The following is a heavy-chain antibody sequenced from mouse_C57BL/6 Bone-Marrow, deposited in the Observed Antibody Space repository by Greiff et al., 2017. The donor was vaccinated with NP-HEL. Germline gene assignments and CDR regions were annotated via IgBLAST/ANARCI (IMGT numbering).Heavy chain of an antibody. CDR1: GYAFTNYL. CDR2: INPGSGGT. V-gene: IGHV1-54*01. J-gene: IGHJ2*01. Sequence: QVQLKESGAELVRPGTSVKVSCKASGYAFTNYLIEWVKQRPGQGLEWIGVINPGSGGTNYNEKFKGKATLTADKSSSTAYMQLSSLTSEDSAVYFCAREGYGSEGDDWGQGTTLTVSS. D-gene: IGHD1-1*01. CDR3: AREGYGSEGDD.